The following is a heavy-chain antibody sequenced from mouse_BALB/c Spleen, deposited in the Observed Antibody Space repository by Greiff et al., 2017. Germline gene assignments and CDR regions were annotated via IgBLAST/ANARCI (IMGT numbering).Heavy chain of an antibody. J-gene: IGHJ2*01. CDR2: ISSGSSTI. D-gene: IGHD2-4*01. Sequence: EVKLEESGGGLVQPGGSRKLSCAASGFTFSSFGMHWVRQAPEKGLEWVAYISSGSSTIYYADTVKGRFTISRDNPKITLFLQMTSLRSEDTAMYYCAKYDYDAGNFDNWGQGTTLTVSS. CDR3: AKYDYDAGNFDN. V-gene: IGHV5-17*02. CDR1: GFTFSSFG.